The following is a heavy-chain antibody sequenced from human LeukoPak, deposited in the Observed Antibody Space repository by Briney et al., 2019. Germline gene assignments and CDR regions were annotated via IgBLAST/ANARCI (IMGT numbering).Heavy chain of an antibody. Sequence: SETLSLTCTVSGGSISSYYWSWIRQPPGKGLEWIGYIYYSGSTNYNPSLKSRVTISVDTSKNQFSLKLSSVTAADTAVYYCARYISYGEGNWFDPWGQGGLVTVSS. V-gene: IGHV4-59*08. CDR1: GGSISSYY. J-gene: IGHJ5*02. D-gene: IGHD5-18*01. CDR2: IYYSGST. CDR3: ARYISYGEGNWFDP.